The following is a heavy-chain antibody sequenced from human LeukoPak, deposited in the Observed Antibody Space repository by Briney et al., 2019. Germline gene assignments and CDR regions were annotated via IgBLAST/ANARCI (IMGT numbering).Heavy chain of an antibody. Sequence: SETLSLTCTVSGVSISDFSWSWIRQPPGKGLEWIGNNTNQNPSLKSLVTISLDTSKSQFSLKLTSVTAADTAVYFCAGGGSGWFVSWGLGTLVTVSS. CDR2: NT. V-gene: IGHV4-59*01. CDR1: GVSISDFS. J-gene: IGHJ5*01. D-gene: IGHD6-19*01. CDR3: AGGGSGWFVS.